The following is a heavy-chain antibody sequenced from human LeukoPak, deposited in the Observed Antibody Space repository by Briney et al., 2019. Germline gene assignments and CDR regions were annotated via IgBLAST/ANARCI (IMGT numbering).Heavy chain of an antibody. J-gene: IGHJ3*01. CDR1: GLTFSNYW. CDR3: ARVRGGSGSSYAADAFDV. D-gene: IGHD1-26*01. V-gene: IGHV3-74*01. CDR2: IYNDGSST. Sequence: GGSLRLSCAVSGLTFSNYWMHWVRQAPGKGLVWVSRIYNDGSSTSYADSVKGRFTISRDNAKSTLYLQMNSLRAEDTAVYYCARVRGGSGSSYAADAFDVWGQGTMVTVSS.